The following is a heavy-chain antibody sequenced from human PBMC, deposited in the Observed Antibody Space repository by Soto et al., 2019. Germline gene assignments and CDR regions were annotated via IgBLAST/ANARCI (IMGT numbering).Heavy chain of an antibody. V-gene: IGHV3-66*01. CDR3: ARVGYYYDSSGYYYFDY. J-gene: IGHJ4*02. D-gene: IGHD3-22*01. Sequence: GSLRLSCAASGITVSSNYMSWVRQAPGKGLEWVSVIDSGGSTYYADSVKGRFTISRDNSKNTLYLQMNSLRAEDTAVYYCARVGYYYDSSGYYYFDYWGQGTLVTVSS. CDR1: GITVSSNY. CDR2: IDSGGST.